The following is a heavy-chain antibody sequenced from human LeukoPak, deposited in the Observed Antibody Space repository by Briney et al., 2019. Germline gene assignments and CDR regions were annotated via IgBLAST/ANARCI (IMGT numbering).Heavy chain of an antibody. V-gene: IGHV1-2*02. Sequence: ASVKVSCKASGYTFTDYRLHWVRQAPGQGQGQGLEWMGWINPNSGGTNYAQKFQGRVTMTRDTSISTAYMELSRLRSDDTAVYYCARDSIVVVPAAMIGHKDAFDIWGQGTMVTVSS. CDR2: INPNSGGT. D-gene: IGHD2-2*01. CDR1: GYTFTDYR. J-gene: IGHJ3*02. CDR3: ARDSIVVVPAAMIGHKDAFDI.